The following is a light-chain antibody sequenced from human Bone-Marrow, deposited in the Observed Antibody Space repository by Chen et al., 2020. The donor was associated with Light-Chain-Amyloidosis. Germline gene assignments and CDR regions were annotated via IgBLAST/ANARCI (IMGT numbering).Light chain of an antibody. CDR1: QTISSNY. Sequence: EIVLTQSPGTLSLSPGEGAKLSCRASQTISSNYLTWYQQKFGQAPRLLIYGSSSRATGIPDRFTGRGYGTDFNLTINRLEPEDFAMYYCQQYGTSPLTFGGGTKVEIK. V-gene: IGKV3-20*01. J-gene: IGKJ4*01. CDR3: QQYGTSPLT. CDR2: GSS.